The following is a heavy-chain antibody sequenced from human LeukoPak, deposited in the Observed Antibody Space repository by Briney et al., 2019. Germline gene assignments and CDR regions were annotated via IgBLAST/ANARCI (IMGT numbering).Heavy chain of an antibody. V-gene: IGHV3-53*01. CDR2: IYSGGST. CDR1: GFTVSSNY. CDR3: ARTRYRGAFDI. D-gene: IGHD1-1*01. Sequence: PGGSLRLSCAASGFTVSSNYMSWVRQAPGKGLEWVSVIYSGGSTYYADSVKGRFTISRDNSKNTLYLQMNSLRAEDTAVYYCARTRYRGAFDIWGQGKMVTVSS. J-gene: IGHJ3*02.